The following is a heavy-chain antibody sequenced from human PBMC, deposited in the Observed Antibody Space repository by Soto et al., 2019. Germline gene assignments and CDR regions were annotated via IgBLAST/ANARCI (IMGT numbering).Heavy chain of an antibody. CDR2: ISAYNGNT. Sequence: QVQLEQSGAEVKKPGASVKVSCKASGYTFTSYGISWVRQAPGQGLEWMGWISAYNGNTNYAQKLQGRVTMTTDTSTSTAYMELRSLRSDDTAVYYCARDGDNWNDRPPPFHYYYYGMDVWGQGTTVTVSS. V-gene: IGHV1-18*01. J-gene: IGHJ6*02. CDR1: GYTFTSYG. CDR3: ARDGDNWNDRPPPFHYYYYGMDV. D-gene: IGHD1-1*01.